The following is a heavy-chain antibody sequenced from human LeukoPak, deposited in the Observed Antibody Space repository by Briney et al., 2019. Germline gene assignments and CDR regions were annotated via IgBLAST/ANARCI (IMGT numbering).Heavy chain of an antibody. D-gene: IGHD4-17*01. Sequence: ASVKVSCKASDYNFLDYGVTWVRQAPGQGLEWMGWISPYNGNTNYAERFQGRVTLTTDTSATIVYMELRSLRSDDTAVYYCASPYDYGDHYLDALHIWGQGTIVTVSS. CDR1: DYNFLDYG. CDR2: ISPYNGNT. J-gene: IGHJ3*02. V-gene: IGHV1-18*01. CDR3: ASPYDYGDHYLDALHI.